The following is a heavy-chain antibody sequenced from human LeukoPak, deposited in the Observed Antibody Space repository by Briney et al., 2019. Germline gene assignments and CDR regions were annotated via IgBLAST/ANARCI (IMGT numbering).Heavy chain of an antibody. CDR3: AKVQGEIWFGESEYYFDY. D-gene: IGHD3-10*01. J-gene: IGHJ4*02. Sequence: GSLRLSCAASGFTFSSYGMSWVRQAPGKGLEWVSANSGSGGSTYYADSVKGRFTISRDNSKNTLYLQMNSLRAEDTAVYYCAKVQGEIWFGESEYYFDYWGQGTLVTVSS. V-gene: IGHV3-23*01. CDR1: GFTFSSYG. CDR2: NSGSGGST.